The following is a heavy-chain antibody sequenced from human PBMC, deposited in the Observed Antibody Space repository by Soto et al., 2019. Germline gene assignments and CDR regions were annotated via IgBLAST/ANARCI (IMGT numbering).Heavy chain of an antibody. CDR3: GRGFRSTPAFG. CDR2: INEDGSEA. Sequence: EVQLVESGGGLVQPGGSLRLSCAASGFTFRSYWMDWVRQAPGKGLEWLANINEDGSEANYLDAVKGRFTISRDNAKNELFRQMNSLRPGDGAVYYCGRGFRSTPAFGWGQGTLVTVSS. CDR1: GFTFRSYW. J-gene: IGHJ4*02. V-gene: IGHV3-7*04. D-gene: IGHD3-16*01.